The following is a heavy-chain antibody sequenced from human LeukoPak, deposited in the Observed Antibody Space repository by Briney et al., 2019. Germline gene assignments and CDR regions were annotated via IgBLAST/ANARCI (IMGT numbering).Heavy chain of an antibody. D-gene: IGHD2-2*01. CDR2: ISANNGGT. CDR3: ARVPPSAHQLLSSDY. V-gene: IGHV1-18*04. J-gene: IGHJ4*02. CDR1: GYTFTNYG. Sequence: ASVMVSCKASGYTFTNYGISWVRQAPGQGLEWMAWISANNGGTRYAQNLQGRLTMTTDTSTSTAYMELRSLRPNDTAVYYCARVPPSAHQLLSSDYWGQGTQVTVSS.